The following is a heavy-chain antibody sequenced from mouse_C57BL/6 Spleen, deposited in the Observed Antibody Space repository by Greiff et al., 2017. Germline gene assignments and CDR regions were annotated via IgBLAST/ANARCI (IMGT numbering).Heavy chain of an antibody. CDR1: GFTFSSYA. Sequence: EVKVVESGGGLVKPGGSLKLSCAASGFTFSSYAMSWVRQTPEKRLEWVATISDGGSYTYYPDNVKGRFTISRDNAKNNLYLQMSHLKSEDTAMYYCASLLLPGAMDYWGQGTSVTVSS. D-gene: IGHD1-1*01. V-gene: IGHV5-4*03. CDR3: ASLLLPGAMDY. J-gene: IGHJ4*01. CDR2: ISDGGSYT.